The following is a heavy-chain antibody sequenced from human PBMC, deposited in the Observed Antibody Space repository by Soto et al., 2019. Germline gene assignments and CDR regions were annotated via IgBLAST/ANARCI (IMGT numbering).Heavy chain of an antibody. Sequence: SETLSLTCTVSGGSVSTGRYYWSWIRQPPGKGLGWIGYIYYSGSTNYNPSLKSRVTISVDTSKNQFSLKLSSVTAADTAVYYCARGYRSGYYDWFDPWGQGTLVTVSS. CDR2: IYYSGST. CDR3: ARGYRSGYYDWFDP. CDR1: GGSVSTGRYY. J-gene: IGHJ5*02. V-gene: IGHV4-61*01. D-gene: IGHD3-22*01.